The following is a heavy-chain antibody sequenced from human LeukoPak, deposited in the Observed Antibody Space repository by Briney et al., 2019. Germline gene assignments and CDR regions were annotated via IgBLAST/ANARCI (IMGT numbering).Heavy chain of an antibody. V-gene: IGHV1-18*04. D-gene: IGHD3-22*01. CDR2: ISAYNGNT. J-gene: IGHJ4*02. CDR3: ARLNLAYYDSSGLDY. Sequence: ASVKVSCKASGYTFTGYYMHWVRQAPGQGLEWMGWISAYNGNTNYAQKLQGRVTMTTDTSTSTAYMELRSLRSDDTAVYYCARLNLAYYDSSGLDYWGQGTLVTVSS. CDR1: GYTFTGYY.